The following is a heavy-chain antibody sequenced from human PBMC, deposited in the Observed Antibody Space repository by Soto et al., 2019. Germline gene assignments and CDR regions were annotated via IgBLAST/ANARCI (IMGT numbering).Heavy chain of an antibody. CDR2: IYYSGST. D-gene: IGHD2-15*01. J-gene: IGHJ3*02. V-gene: IGHV4-59*01. CDR1: GGSISSYY. CDR3: ARVVVVAATRGDAFDN. Sequence: AETLSLTCTVSGGSISSYYRSWIRQAPGKGLEWIGYIYYSGSTNYTPSLKSRVTISVDTSKNQFSLKLSSVTAADTAVYYCARVVVVAATRGDAFDNWGQGTMVTVSS.